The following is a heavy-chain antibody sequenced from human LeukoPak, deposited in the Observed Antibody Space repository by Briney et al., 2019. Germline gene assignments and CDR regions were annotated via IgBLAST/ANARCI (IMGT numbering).Heavy chain of an antibody. CDR1: GGSISSYY. CDR2: IYYSGST. CDR3: ARGIYYDSSGYYPYYYYYGMDV. Sequence: SETLSLTCTVSGGSISSYYWSWIPQPPGKGLEWIGYIYYSGSTNYNLSLKSRVTISVDTSKNQFSLKLSSVTAADTAVYYCARGIYYDSSGYYPYYYYYGMDVWGQGTTVTVSS. V-gene: IGHV4-59*01. D-gene: IGHD3-22*01. J-gene: IGHJ6*02.